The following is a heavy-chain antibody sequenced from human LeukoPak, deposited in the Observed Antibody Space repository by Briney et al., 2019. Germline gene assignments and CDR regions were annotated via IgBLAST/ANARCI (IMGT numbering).Heavy chain of an antibody. D-gene: IGHD3-22*01. Sequence: PGGSLRLSCAASGFTFSSYWMSCVRQAPGKGLECVSAISGSGGITYYADSVKGRFTISRDNSKNTLYLQMNSLRAEDTAVYYCAKSRPHNPPGPYYDSSGLDAFDIWGQGTMATVPS. CDR3: AKSRPHNPPGPYYDSSGLDAFDI. CDR1: GFTFSSYW. J-gene: IGHJ3*02. V-gene: IGHV3-23*01. CDR2: ISGSGGIT.